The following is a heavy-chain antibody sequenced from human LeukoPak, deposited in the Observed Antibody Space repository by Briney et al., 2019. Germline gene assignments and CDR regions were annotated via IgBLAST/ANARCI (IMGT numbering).Heavy chain of an antibody. J-gene: IGHJ4*02. V-gene: IGHV1-18*01. CDR1: GYIFTTYG. CDR2: ISVYNDNT. D-gene: IGHD5-12*01. Sequence: ASVKVSCKASGYIFTTYGITWVRQAPGQGLEWMGWISVYNDNTYYSQKLQGRVTMTTDTSTSTAYMELRSLRSDDTAVYYCARLVRRLQRLNIGRDSDYATGYYLDSWGQGTLVTVSS. CDR3: ARLVRRLQRLNIGRDSDYATGYYLDS.